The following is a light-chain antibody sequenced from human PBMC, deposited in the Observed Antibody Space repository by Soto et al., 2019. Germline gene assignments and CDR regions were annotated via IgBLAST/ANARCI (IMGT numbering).Light chain of an antibody. CDR3: QQYNNWPRT. J-gene: IGKJ1*01. Sequence: EIVLTQYQGTLSVSPGERATLCCRASQSVSSSYLAWYQQKPGQAPRLLIHGASTRATGIPARFSGSGSGTEFTLTISSLQSEDFAVYYCQQYNNWPRTFGQGTKVDI. CDR2: GAS. V-gene: IGKV3-15*01. CDR1: QSVSSSY.